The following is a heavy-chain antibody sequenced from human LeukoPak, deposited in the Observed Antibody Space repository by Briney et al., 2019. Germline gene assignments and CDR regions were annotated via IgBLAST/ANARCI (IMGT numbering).Heavy chain of an antibody. J-gene: IGHJ4*02. V-gene: IGHV3-30*04. CDR2: ISYDGSDK. D-gene: IGHD3-3*01. Sequence: GGSLRLSCAASEFTFSSYTMHWVRQAPGKGLEWVAVISYDGSDKYYADSVKGRFTISRDNSKNALYLQMNTLRAEDATMYYCARAPSGYYPYFDYWGQGTLVTVSS. CDR3: ARAPSGYYPYFDY. CDR1: EFTFSSYT.